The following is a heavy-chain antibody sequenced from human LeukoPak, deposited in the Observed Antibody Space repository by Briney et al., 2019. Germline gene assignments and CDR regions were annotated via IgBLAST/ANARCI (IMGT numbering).Heavy chain of an antibody. Sequence: GGSLRLSCAASGFTFSSYSMNWVRQAPGKGLEWVSYISSSSSTIYYADSVKGRFTISRDNAKNSLYLQMNSLRDEDTAVYYCAKSPKAGFLFDYWGKGTLVTVSS. V-gene: IGHV3-48*02. CDR1: GFTFSSYS. D-gene: IGHD6-13*01. J-gene: IGHJ4*02. CDR2: ISSSSSTI. CDR3: AKSPKAGFLFDY.